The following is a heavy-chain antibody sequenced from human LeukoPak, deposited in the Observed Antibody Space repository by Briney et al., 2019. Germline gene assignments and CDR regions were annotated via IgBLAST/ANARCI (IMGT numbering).Heavy chain of an antibody. CDR3: ASTYYDILTGYSPFQH. J-gene: IGHJ1*01. CDR1: GGSTSGGGYY. CDR2: IYYSGST. Sequence: PPQTLSLTCAVSGGSTSGGGYYWSWIRQHPGKGLEWIGYIYYSGSTYYNPSLKSRVTISVDTSKNQFCLKLSSGTAADRDVYYCASTYYDILTGYSPFQHWGQGTLVTLSS. D-gene: IGHD3-9*01. V-gene: IGHV4-31*11.